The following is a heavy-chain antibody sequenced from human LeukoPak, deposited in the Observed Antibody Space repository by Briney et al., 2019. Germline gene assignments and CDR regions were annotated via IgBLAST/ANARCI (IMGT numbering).Heavy chain of an antibody. CDR1: GASFSNDYH. Sequence: PSETLSLTCTVSGASFSNDYHWGWIRQSPGKGLEWIGTMGYGGRTYFCPSLKSRDSLSIDMSRTYFSLILKSVSAADTAVYYCARTKGRAVGQSAFQYWGQGTLVTVSA. V-gene: IGHV4-39*07. D-gene: IGHD1-26*01. J-gene: IGHJ4*02. CDR3: ARTKGRAVGQSAFQY. CDR2: MGYGGRT.